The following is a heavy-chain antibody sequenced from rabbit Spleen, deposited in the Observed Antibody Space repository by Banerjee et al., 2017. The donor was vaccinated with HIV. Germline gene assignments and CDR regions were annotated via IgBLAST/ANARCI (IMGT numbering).Heavy chain of an antibody. Sequence: QSLEESGGDLVKPGASLTLTCTASGFSFSSSHYMCWVRQAPGKGLEWIACIYAGSSGSTYYATWAKGRFTVSKTSSTTVTLQMTSLTVADTATYFCARDTGSSFSSYGMDLWGQGTLVTVS. CDR3: ARDTGSSFSSYGMDL. D-gene: IGHD8-1*01. J-gene: IGHJ6*01. V-gene: IGHV1S40*01. CDR1: GFSFSSSHY. CDR2: IYAGSSGST.